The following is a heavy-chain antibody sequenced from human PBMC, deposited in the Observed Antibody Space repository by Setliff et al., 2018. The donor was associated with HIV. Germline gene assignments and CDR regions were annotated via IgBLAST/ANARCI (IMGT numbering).Heavy chain of an antibody. D-gene: IGHD5-18*01. Sequence: GGSLRLSCTASGFTFGDYAMGWVRQAPGKGLEWVGFIRSKAYGGTTEYAASVKDRFTVSRDDSKSIAYLQINSLKTEDTAVYYCTRDKGYAFDIWGQGTMVTVSS. J-gene: IGHJ3*02. CDR3: TRDKGYAFDI. CDR2: IRSKAYGGTT. V-gene: IGHV3-49*04. CDR1: GFTFGDYA.